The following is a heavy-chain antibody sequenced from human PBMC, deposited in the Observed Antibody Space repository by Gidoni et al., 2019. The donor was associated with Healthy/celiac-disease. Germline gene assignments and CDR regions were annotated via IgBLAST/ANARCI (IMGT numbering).Heavy chain of an antibody. D-gene: IGHD3-10*01. CDR3: ARGGYYGSGSYSPPFDY. Sequence: QVQLVQSGAEVKKPGASVKVSCKASGYTFTSYSMHWVRQAPGHGLECMGRINPSGGSTSYAQKFQGRVTMTRDTSTGTVYMELSSLGSEDTAVYYCARGGYYGSGSYSPPFDYWGQGTLVTVSS. CDR2: INPSGGST. V-gene: IGHV1-46*01. CDR1: GYTFTSYS. J-gene: IGHJ4*02.